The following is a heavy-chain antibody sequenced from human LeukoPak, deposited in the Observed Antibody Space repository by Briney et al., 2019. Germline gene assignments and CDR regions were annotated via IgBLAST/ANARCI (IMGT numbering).Heavy chain of an antibody. CDR2: ISSSGGST. J-gene: IGHJ4*02. V-gene: IGHV3-23*01. CDR1: GFTFSNYA. D-gene: IGHD3-16*01. CDR3: ANGAGSRYFDS. Sequence: GGSLRLSSAASGFTFSNYAMSWVRQAPGKGLEWVSAISSSGGSTFYADSVKGRFTISRDNSKKTLYLQMNSLRAEDTAVYYCANGAGSRYFDSWGQGTLVTVSS.